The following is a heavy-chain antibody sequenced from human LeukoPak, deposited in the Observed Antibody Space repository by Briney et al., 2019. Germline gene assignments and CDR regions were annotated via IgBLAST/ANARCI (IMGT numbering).Heavy chain of an antibody. Sequence: QPGGSLRLSCAASGSTFSSYAMHWVRQAPGKGLEWVAVISYDGSNKYYADSVKGRFTISRDNSKNTLYLQMNSLRAEDTAVYYCARVLRIAAADPFDYWGQGTLVTVSS. CDR1: GSTFSSYA. D-gene: IGHD6-13*01. J-gene: IGHJ4*02. CDR2: ISYDGSNK. CDR3: ARVLRIAAADPFDY. V-gene: IGHV3-30*04.